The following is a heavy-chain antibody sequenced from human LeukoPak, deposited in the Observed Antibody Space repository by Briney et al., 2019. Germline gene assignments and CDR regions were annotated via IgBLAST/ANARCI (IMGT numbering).Heavy chain of an antibody. CDR3: AKGAYDYIEMGYFDS. Sequence: GGSLRLSCAASGFTFGSYAMSWVRQPPGKGLEWVSVLIGSSGSTDYADSVKGRFTISRDTSKNTVFLQMNSLRAEDTAIYYCAKGAYDYIEMGYFDSWGQGSLVTVSS. CDR2: LIGSSGST. CDR1: GFTFGSYA. V-gene: IGHV3-23*01. J-gene: IGHJ4*02. D-gene: IGHD5-12*01.